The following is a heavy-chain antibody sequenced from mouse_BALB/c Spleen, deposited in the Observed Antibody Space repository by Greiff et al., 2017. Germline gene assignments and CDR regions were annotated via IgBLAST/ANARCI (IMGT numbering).Heavy chain of an antibody. V-gene: IGHV14-4*02. Sequence: VQLQQSGAELVRSGASVKLSCTASGFTIKDYYMHWVKQRPEQGLEWIGWIDPENGDTEYAPKFQGKATMTADTSSNTAYLQLSSLTSEDTAVYYCNDGDYYAMDYWGKGTSVTVSS. CDR3: NDGDYYAMDY. CDR2: IDPENGDT. CDR1: GFTIKDYY. J-gene: IGHJ4*01.